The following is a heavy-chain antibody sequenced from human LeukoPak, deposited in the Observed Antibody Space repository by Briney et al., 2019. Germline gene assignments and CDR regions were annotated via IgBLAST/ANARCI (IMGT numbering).Heavy chain of an antibody. Sequence: PGRSLRLSCAASGFTFDDYAMHWVRQAPGKGLEWVSGISWNSGSIGYADSVKGRFTISRDNAKNSLYLQMNSLRAEDTALYYCAKDGDNWPYDAFDIWGQGTMVTVSS. V-gene: IGHV3-9*01. J-gene: IGHJ3*02. CDR1: GFTFDDYA. D-gene: IGHD1-20*01. CDR2: ISWNSGSI. CDR3: AKDGDNWPYDAFDI.